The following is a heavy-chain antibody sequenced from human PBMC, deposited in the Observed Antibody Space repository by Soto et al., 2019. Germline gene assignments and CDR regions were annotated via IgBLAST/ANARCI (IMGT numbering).Heavy chain of an antibody. D-gene: IGHD3-22*01. CDR1: GYTFTSYG. CDR3: ARDLLPSYDSSGYYRNFDY. Sequence: GASVKVSCKASGYTFTSYGISWVRQAPGQGLEWMGWISAYNGNTNYAQKLQGRVTMTTDTSTSTAYMELRSLRSDDTAVYYCARDLLPSYDSSGYYRNFDYWGQGTLVTVSS. J-gene: IGHJ4*02. CDR2: ISAYNGNT. V-gene: IGHV1-18*01.